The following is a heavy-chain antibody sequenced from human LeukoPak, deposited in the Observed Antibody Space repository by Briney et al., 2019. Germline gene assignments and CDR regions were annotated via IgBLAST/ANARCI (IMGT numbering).Heavy chain of an antibody. CDR2: IYYSGST. V-gene: IGHV4-39*07. J-gene: IGHJ4*02. D-gene: IGHD3-22*01. Sequence: SETLSLTCTVSGGSISSSSYYWGWIRQPPGKGLEWIGSIYYSGSTYYNPSLKSRVTISVDTSKNQFSLKLSSVTAADTAVYYCARPSLITMIGRGSRDYWGQGTLVTVSS. CDR1: GGSISSSSYY. CDR3: ARPSLITMIGRGSRDY.